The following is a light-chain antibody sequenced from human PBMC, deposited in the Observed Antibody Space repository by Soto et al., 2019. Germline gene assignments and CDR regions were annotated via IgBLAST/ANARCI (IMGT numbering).Light chain of an antibody. Sequence: QPASVSGSPGQSITISCTGTSSDVGDYNFVSWYQQHPGKAPKLMIYEVSNRPSGVSNRFSGSKSGNTASLTISGLQAEDEADYYCGSYTSSSTLEVFGTGTKLTVL. CDR1: SSDVGDYNF. CDR3: GSYTSSSTLEV. J-gene: IGLJ1*01. V-gene: IGLV2-14*01. CDR2: EVS.